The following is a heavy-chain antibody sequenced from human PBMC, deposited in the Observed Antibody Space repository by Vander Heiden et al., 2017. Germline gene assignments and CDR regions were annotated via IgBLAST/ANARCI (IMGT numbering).Heavy chain of an antibody. V-gene: IGHV3-21*01. J-gene: IGHJ6*02. Sequence: EVQLVESGGGLVKPVGPLRPSCAAPGFTFSSYSMNWVRQAPGKGLEWVSSISSSSSYIYYADSVKGRFTISRDNAKNSLYLQMNSLRAEDTAVYYCARRDGGMDVWGQGTTVTVSS. CDR3: ARRDGGMDV. CDR1: GFTFSSYS. CDR2: ISSSSSYI.